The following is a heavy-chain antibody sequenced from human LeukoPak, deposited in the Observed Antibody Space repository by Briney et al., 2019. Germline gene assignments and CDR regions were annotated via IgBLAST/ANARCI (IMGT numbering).Heavy chain of an antibody. J-gene: IGHJ5*02. CDR1: GFTFSSYA. CDR2: ISYDGSNK. Sequence: GGSLRLSCAASGFTFSSYAMHWVRQAPGKGLEWVAVISYDGSNKYYADSVKGRFTISRDNSKNTLYLQMNSLRAEDTAVYYCAKDLLLIAAPEFDPWGQGTLVTVSS. V-gene: IGHV3-30*04. CDR3: AKDLLLIAAPEFDP. D-gene: IGHD6-6*01.